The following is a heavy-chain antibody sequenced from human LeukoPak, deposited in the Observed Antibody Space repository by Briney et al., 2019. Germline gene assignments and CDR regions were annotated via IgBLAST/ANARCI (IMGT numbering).Heavy chain of an antibody. V-gene: IGHV4-59*01. CDR1: GGSISSYY. Sequence: SETLSLTCTVSGGSISSYYWSWIRQPPGKGLEWIGYIYYSGSTNYNPSLKSRVTISVDTSKNQFSLKLSSVTAADTAVYYCARAPPLGYYYMDVWAKGPRSPSP. CDR3: ARAPPLGYYYMDV. CDR2: IYYSGST. J-gene: IGHJ6*03.